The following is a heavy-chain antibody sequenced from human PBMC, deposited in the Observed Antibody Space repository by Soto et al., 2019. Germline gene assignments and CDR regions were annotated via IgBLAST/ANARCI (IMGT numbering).Heavy chain of an antibody. Sequence: ASVKVSCKASGYTFTGYYMHWVRQAPGQGLEWMGWINPNSGGTNYAQKFQGRGTMTRDTAISTAYMELSRLRSDDTAVYYCATVPMTTVTTGYYYGMDVWGQGTTVTVSS. D-gene: IGHD4-17*01. CDR1: GYTFTGYY. J-gene: IGHJ6*02. CDR2: INPNSGGT. CDR3: ATVPMTTVTTGYYYGMDV. V-gene: IGHV1-2*02.